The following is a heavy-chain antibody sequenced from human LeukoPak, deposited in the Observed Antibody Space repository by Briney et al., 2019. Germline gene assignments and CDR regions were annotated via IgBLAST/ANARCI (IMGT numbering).Heavy chain of an antibody. CDR1: GFTFDDYA. J-gene: IGHJ3*02. CDR3: ARLGDSSGYLTFDI. Sequence: GGSLRLSCAASGFTFDDYAMHWVRQAPGKGLEWVSGISWNSGSIGYADSVKGRFTISRDNAKNTLYLQMNSLRAEDTAVYYCARLGDSSGYLTFDIWGQGTMVTVSS. CDR2: ISWNSGSI. D-gene: IGHD3-22*01. V-gene: IGHV3-9*01.